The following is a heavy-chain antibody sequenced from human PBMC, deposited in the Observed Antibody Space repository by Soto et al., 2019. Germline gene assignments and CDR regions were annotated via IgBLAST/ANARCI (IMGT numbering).Heavy chain of an antibody. V-gene: IGHV4-39*02. CDR2: IYSSGNA. D-gene: IGHD2-15*01. CDR3: ARRIGGSSNFDN. CDR1: GDSISGTGYR. Sequence: SETLSLTCTIPGDSISGTGYRWVWIRQAPGKGLEWLADIYSSGNAYYSPSLQSRLTISIDTSSNHFYLTLKSVTAADTAIYYCARRIGGSSNFDNWGQGILVTVSS. J-gene: IGHJ4*02.